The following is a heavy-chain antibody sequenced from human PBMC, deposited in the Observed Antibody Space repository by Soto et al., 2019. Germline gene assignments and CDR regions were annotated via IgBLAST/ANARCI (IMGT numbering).Heavy chain of an antibody. V-gene: IGHV3-74*01. CDR3: ARGGGTYGSYYYAMDV. D-gene: IGHD3-10*01. CDR1: GFTFSTYW. Sequence: EVQLVESGGGLVQPGGSLRLSCAASGFTFSTYWMHWVRQAPGKGLVWVSRINSDGSSTNYADSVKGRFTISRENAKNTLFLQINSLRAEDTAVYYCARGGGTYGSYYYAMDVWGQGTTVTVSS. J-gene: IGHJ6*02. CDR2: INSDGSST.